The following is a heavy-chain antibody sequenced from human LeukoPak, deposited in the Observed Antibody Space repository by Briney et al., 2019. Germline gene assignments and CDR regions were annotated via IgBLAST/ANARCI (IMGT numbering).Heavy chain of an antibody. CDR3: AKDQFKPSGITMVRGVRGYYYYMDV. CDR1: GFTFSSYG. J-gene: IGHJ6*03. CDR2: IRSDGTNK. D-gene: IGHD3-10*01. V-gene: IGHV3-30*02. Sequence: GGSLRLPCAASGFTFSSYGMYWVRQAPGKGLEWVAFIRSDGTNKYYADSVRGRFTISRDNSKNTLYLQMNSLRAEDTAVYYCAKDQFKPSGITMVRGVRGYYYYMDVWGKGTTVTISS.